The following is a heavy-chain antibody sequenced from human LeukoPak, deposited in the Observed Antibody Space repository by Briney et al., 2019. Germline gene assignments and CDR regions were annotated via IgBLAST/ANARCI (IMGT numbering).Heavy chain of an antibody. CDR2: IYHSGST. V-gene: IGHV4-30-2*01. D-gene: IGHD5-12*01. CDR3: AREMATIYHYFDY. J-gene: IGHJ4*02. Sequence: PSETLSLTCAVSGGSISSGGYSWSWLRQPPGTGLEWIGYIYHSGSTYYNPSLKSRVTISVDRSKNQFSLKLSSVTAADTAVYYCAREMATIYHYFDYWGQGTLVTVSS. CDR1: GGSISSGGYS.